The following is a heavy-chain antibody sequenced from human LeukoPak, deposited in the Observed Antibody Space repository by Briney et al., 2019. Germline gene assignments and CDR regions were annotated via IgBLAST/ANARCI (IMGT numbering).Heavy chain of an antibody. D-gene: IGHD3-3*01. CDR3: ARATSTIFYWFDP. V-gene: IGHV1-69*06. Sequence: GASVTVSCKASGYTFTGYYMHWVRQAPGQGLEWMGGIIPIFGTANYAQKFQGRVTITADKSTSTAYMELSSLRSEDTAVYYCARATSTIFYWFDPWGQGTLVTVSS. J-gene: IGHJ5*02. CDR1: GYTFTGYY. CDR2: IIPIFGTA.